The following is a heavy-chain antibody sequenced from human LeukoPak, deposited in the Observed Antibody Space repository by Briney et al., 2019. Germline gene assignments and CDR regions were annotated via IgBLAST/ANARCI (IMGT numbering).Heavy chain of an antibody. D-gene: IGHD2-15*01. CDR1: GFAVSSNY. Sequence: GGSLRLSCAASGFAVSSNYMSWVRQAQGKGLEWVSVIYSGGSTYYADSVKGRFTISRDNSKNTLYLQMNSLRAEDTAVYYCARDRYCSGGSCYPPGYYYYMDVWGKGTTVTVSS. CDR2: IYSGGST. V-gene: IGHV3-53*01. CDR3: ARDRYCSGGSCYPPGYYYYMDV. J-gene: IGHJ6*03.